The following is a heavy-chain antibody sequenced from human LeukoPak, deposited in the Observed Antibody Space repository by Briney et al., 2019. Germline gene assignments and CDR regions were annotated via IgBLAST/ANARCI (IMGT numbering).Heavy chain of an antibody. CDR1: GFIFSSYW. Sequence: GGSLRLSCAASGFIFSSYWMHWVRHALGKGLAWVSRINTDGSSTSYADSVKGRFTISRDNAKNTLYLQMNSLKTEDTAVYYCTTDQPRPVMGGFDDWGQGTLVTVSS. CDR2: INTDGSST. D-gene: IGHD3-9*01. V-gene: IGHV3-74*01. CDR3: TTDQPRPVMGGFDD. J-gene: IGHJ4*02.